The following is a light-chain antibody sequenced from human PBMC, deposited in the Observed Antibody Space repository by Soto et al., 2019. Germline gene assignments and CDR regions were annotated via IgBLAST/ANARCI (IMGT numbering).Light chain of an antibody. CDR2: GAS. Sequence: EIVLTQSPGTLSLSPGERATLSCRASQSVSSSYLAWYQQKPGQAPRLLLYGASSGATGIPDRFSGSGSGTDFTLTISRLEPVDFAVYYCQLYGSSPPTFGGGTKVDIK. CDR3: QLYGSSPPT. CDR1: QSVSSSY. V-gene: IGKV3-20*01. J-gene: IGKJ4*01.